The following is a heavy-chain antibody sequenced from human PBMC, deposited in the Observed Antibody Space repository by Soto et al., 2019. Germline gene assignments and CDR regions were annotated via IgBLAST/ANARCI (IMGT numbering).Heavy chain of an antibody. Sequence: QVPLVQSGAEVKKPWASVKVSCKASGYTFTSYGISWVRQAPGQGLEWMGWISAYNGNTNYAQKLQGRVTMTTDTSTSTAYMELRSLRSDDTAVYYCARDLPLGIFGVVPTREPGYMDVWGKGTTVTVSS. V-gene: IGHV1-18*01. CDR3: ARDLPLGIFGVVPTREPGYMDV. J-gene: IGHJ6*03. CDR1: GYTFTSYG. CDR2: ISAYNGNT. D-gene: IGHD3-3*01.